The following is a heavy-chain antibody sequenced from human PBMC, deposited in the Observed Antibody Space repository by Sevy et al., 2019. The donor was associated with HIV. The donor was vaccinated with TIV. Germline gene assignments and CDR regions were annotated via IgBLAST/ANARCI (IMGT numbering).Heavy chain of an antibody. CDR3: ANSRPYCSGGSCYSDDAFDI. CDR2: ISYDGSNK. D-gene: IGHD2-15*01. Sequence: GGSLRLSCAASGFTFSSYGMHWVRQAPGKGLEWVAVISYDGSNKYYADSVKGRFTISRDNSKNTLYLQMNSLRAEDTPVYYCANSRPYCSGGSCYSDDAFDIWGQGTMVTVSS. V-gene: IGHV3-30*18. J-gene: IGHJ3*02. CDR1: GFTFSSYG.